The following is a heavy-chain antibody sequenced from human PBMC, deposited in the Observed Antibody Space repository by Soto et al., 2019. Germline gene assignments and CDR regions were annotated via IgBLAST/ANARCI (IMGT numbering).Heavy chain of an antibody. D-gene: IGHD6-13*01. CDR1: GYRFTSYG. Sequence: AAVKVCGKASGYRFTSYGISWVRQAPGQGLEWMGWISAYNGNTNYAQKLQGRVTMTTDTFTSTAYMELRSLRSDDTAVYYCERDWKAAAGPLAPDYWGQGTLVTVSS. CDR3: ERDWKAAAGPLAPDY. J-gene: IGHJ4*02. CDR2: ISAYNGNT. V-gene: IGHV1-18*04.